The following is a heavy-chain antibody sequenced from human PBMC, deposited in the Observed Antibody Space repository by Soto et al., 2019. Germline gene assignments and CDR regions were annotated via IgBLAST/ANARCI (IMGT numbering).Heavy chain of an antibody. J-gene: IGHJ5*01. D-gene: IGHD3-22*01. CDR1: GYTFTSYG. Sequence: ASVKVSCKASGYTFTSYGISWVRQAPGQGLEWMGWISAYNGNTNYAQKLQGRVTMTTDTSTSTAYMELRSLRSDDTAVYYCARVTDNYDGGATIGFASWGEGPPVTV. V-gene: IGHV1-18*01. CDR3: ARVTDNYDGGATIGFAS. CDR2: ISAYNGNT.